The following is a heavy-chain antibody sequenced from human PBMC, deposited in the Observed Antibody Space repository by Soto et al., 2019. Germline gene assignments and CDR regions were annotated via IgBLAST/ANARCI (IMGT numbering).Heavy chain of an antibody. V-gene: IGHV4-39*01. J-gene: IGHJ3*02. Sequence: QLQLQESGPGLVKPSETLSLTCTVSVGSISSSSYYWGWIRQPPGKGLEWIGSIYYSGSTYYNPSLKSQVTISVDKYKHQFSLKVSSVTAADTAVYYCARDYCSRTSGYCRYAFDIWGQGTMGTVSS. CDR1: VGSISSSSYY. D-gene: IGHD2-2*01. CDR2: IYYSGST. CDR3: ARDYCSRTSGYCRYAFDI.